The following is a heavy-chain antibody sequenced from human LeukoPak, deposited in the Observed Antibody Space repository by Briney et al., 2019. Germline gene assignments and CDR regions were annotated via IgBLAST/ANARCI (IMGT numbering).Heavy chain of an antibody. D-gene: IGHD2-2*01. CDR2: IYYSGST. CDR1: GGSISSSSYY. V-gene: IGHV4-39*01. Sequence: ASETLSLTCTVSGGSISSSSYYWGWIRQPPGKGLEWIGSIYYSGSTYYNPSLKSRVTISVDTSKNQFSLKLSSVTAADTAVYYCARGKTGYCSSTSCRMVTFDYWGQGTLVTVSS. J-gene: IGHJ4*02. CDR3: ARGKTGYCSSTSCRMVTFDY.